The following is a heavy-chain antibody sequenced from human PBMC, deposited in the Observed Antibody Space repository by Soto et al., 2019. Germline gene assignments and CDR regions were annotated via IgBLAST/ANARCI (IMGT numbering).Heavy chain of an antibody. D-gene: IGHD6-19*01. J-gene: IGHJ4*02. V-gene: IGHV1-69*13. Sequence: SVKVSCKASGGTFSSYAISWVRQAPGQGLEWMGGIVPIFGTANYAQKFQGRVTITADESTSTAYMELSSLRSEDTAVYYCARDRYSSGWRARGKPLYYFDYWGQ. CDR3: ARDRYSSGWRARGKPLYYFDY. CDR1: GGTFSSYA. CDR2: IVPIFGTA.